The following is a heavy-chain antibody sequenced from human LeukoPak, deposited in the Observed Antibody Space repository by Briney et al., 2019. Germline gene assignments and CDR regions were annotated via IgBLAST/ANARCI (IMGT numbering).Heavy chain of an antibody. CDR3: ARDPLLHVTTDYFCYYMDV. Sequence: GGSLRLSCAASGFTFSSYAMSWVRQAPGKGLEWVSAISGSGGSTYYADSVKGRFTISRDDSKNTLYLQMGSLRAEDMAVYYCARDPLLHVTTDYFCYYMDVWGKGTTVTVSS. D-gene: IGHD3-22*01. CDR1: GFTFSSYA. J-gene: IGHJ6*03. CDR2: ISGSGGST. V-gene: IGHV3-23*01.